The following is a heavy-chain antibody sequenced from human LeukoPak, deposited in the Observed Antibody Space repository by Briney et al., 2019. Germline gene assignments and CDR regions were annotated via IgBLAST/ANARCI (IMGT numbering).Heavy chain of an antibody. CDR2: IKQDGSEK. CDR1: GFSFSTSW. J-gene: IGHJ6*03. D-gene: IGHD4-17*01. Sequence: GGSLRLSCVTSGFSFSTSWMNWVRQAPGKGLEWVANIKQDGSEKYYVDSVKGRFTISRDNAKNSLYLQMNSLRAEDTAVYYCAGDRSTVTTGYYYYYMDVWGKGTTVTVSS. V-gene: IGHV3-7*01. CDR3: AGDRSTVTTGYYYYYMDV.